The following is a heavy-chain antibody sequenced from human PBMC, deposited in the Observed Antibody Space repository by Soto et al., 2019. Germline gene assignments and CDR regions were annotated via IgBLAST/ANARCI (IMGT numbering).Heavy chain of an antibody. V-gene: IGHV1-46*01. CDR3: ARRSRYAVGVYGMDV. CDR2: INPSGGST. CDR1: GYTFTSYY. Sequence: ASVKVSCKASGYTFTSYYMHWVRQAPGQGLEWMGIINPSGGSTSYAQKFQGRVTMTRDTSTSTVHMELSSLRSEDTAVYYCARRSRYAVGVYGMDVWGQGTTGTSP. D-gene: IGHD2-2*01. J-gene: IGHJ6*02.